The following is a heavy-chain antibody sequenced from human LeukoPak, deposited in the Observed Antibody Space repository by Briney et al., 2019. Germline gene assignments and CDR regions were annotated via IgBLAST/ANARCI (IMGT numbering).Heavy chain of an antibody. CDR3: ARGASTKWMDYGSGSSNDY. Sequence: PGGSLRLSCAASGFTVSSNYMSWVRQAPGKGLEWVSVIYSGGSTYYADSVKGGFTISRDNSKNTLYLQMNSLRAEDTAVYYCARGASTKWMDYGSGSSNDYWGQGTLVTVSS. CDR1: GFTVSSNY. CDR2: IYSGGST. D-gene: IGHD3-10*01. V-gene: IGHV3-66*01. J-gene: IGHJ4*02.